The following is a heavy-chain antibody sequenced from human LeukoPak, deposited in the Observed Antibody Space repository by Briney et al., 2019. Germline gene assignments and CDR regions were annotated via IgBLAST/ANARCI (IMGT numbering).Heavy chain of an antibody. V-gene: IGHV3-48*01. D-gene: IGHD1-26*01. Sequence: GSLRLSCAASGFTFSSYSMNWVRQAPGKGLEWVSYISSSSSTIYYADSVKGRFTISRDNAKNSLYLQMNSLRAEDTAVYYCARWAGAILTDYWGQGTLVTVSS. J-gene: IGHJ4*02. CDR3: ARWAGAILTDY. CDR1: GFTFSSYS. CDR2: ISSSSSTI.